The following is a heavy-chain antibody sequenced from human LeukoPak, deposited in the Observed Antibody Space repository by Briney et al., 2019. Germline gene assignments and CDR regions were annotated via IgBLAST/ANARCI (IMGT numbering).Heavy chain of an antibody. CDR3: ARDRDWGQDY. Sequence: ASVKVSCKASGYTFTVYYILWVRQAPGQGVEWMGCINPNSGGTYYAQKFQGRVTMTRDTSISTAYMELNRLISDDTAVYYSARDRDWGQDYWGQGTLVTVSS. V-gene: IGHV1-2*02. D-gene: IGHD7-27*01. CDR1: GYTFTVYY. CDR2: INPNSGGT. J-gene: IGHJ4*02.